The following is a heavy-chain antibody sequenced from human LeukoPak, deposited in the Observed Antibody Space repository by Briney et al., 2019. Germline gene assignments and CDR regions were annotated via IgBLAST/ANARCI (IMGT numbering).Heavy chain of an antibody. CDR1: GFTFSTYS. V-gene: IGHV3-21*01. Sequence: KPGGSLRLSCAASGFTFSTYSMNWVRQAPGKGLEWVSSINGDSAYIFYTDSLKGRFTISRDNAKNTLYLQMNSLRAEDTAVYYCAREGSSYSMDVWGQGTTVTVSS. CDR3: AREGSSYSMDV. CDR2: INGDSAYI. J-gene: IGHJ6*02.